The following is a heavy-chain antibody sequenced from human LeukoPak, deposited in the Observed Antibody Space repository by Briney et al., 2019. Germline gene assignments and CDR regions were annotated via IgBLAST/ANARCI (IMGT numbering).Heavy chain of an antibody. Sequence: GGSLRLSCATSGFTFSSYEMNWVRQAPGKGLEWISYITTSGTSTYYADSVKGRFTISRDNGKTALSLQMSSLRAEDTAVYYCAKVWFGERTFEYWGQGTLVTVSS. CDR1: GFTFSSYE. CDR2: ITTSGTST. J-gene: IGHJ4*02. D-gene: IGHD3-10*01. V-gene: IGHV3-48*03. CDR3: AKVWFGERTFEY.